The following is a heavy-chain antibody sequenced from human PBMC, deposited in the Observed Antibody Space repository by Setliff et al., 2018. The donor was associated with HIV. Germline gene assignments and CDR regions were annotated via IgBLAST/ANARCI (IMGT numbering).Heavy chain of an antibody. V-gene: IGHV4-59*01. CDR3: AREIYGGNSRPFDY. D-gene: IGHD4-17*01. CDR2: IYYSGNT. J-gene: IGHJ4*02. CDR1: GDSISDYY. Sequence: SETLSLTCNVSGDSISDYYWTWIRQPPGKGLEWIGYIYYSGNTNYNPSLKSRVTISVDTSKNQLSLKLSSVTAADTAVYYCAREIYGGNSRPFDYWGQGTLVTVS.